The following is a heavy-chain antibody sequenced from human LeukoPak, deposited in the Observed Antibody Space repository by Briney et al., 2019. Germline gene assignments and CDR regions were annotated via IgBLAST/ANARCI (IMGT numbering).Heavy chain of an antibody. V-gene: IGHV3-66*01. D-gene: IGHD3-3*01. CDR2: IYSGGST. J-gene: IGHJ3*02. Sequence: GGSLRLSCAASGFTVSSNYMSWVRQAPGKGLEWVSVIYSGGSTYYADSVKGRFTISRDNSKNTLYLQMNSLRAEDTAVYYCARDSRITIFGVVTGDAFDIWGQGTMVTVSS. CDR1: GFTVSSNY. CDR3: ARDSRITIFGVVTGDAFDI.